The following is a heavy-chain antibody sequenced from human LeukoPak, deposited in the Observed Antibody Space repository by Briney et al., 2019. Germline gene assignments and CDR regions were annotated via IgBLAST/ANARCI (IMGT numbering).Heavy chain of an antibody. CDR1: GFTFSNHG. Sequence: GGSLRLSCTASGFTFSNHGMIWVRQAPGKGLEWVGFIRSKAYGGTTEYAAFVKGRFTISRDDSKSIAYLQMNSLKTEDTAVYYCTRGGGSYFTFDYWGQGTLVTVSS. CDR2: IRSKAYGGTT. D-gene: IGHD1-26*01. V-gene: IGHV3-49*04. J-gene: IGHJ4*02. CDR3: TRGGGSYFTFDY.